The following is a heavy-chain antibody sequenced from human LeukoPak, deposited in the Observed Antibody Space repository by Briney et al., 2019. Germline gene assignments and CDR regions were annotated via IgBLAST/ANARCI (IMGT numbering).Heavy chain of an antibody. CDR3: AREVGDSSGYYYVASDGYFQH. CDR2: INHSGST. Sequence: SETLSLTCAVYGGSFSGYYWSWIRQPPGKGLEWIGEINHSGSTDYNPSLKSRVTISVDTSKNQFSLKLSSVTAADTAVYYCAREVGDSSGYYYVASDGYFQHWGQGTLVTVSS. J-gene: IGHJ1*01. V-gene: IGHV4-34*01. CDR1: GGSFSGYY. D-gene: IGHD3-22*01.